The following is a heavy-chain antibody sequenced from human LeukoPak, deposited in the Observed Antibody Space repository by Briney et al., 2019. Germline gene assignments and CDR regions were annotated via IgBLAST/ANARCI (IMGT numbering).Heavy chain of an antibody. CDR2: IRDKGYGHAT. J-gene: IGHJ5*02. Sequence: GGSLSLSCAASGFTFSGSSIHWVRQASGKGLEWVGRIRDKGYGHATAYAASVKGRFTLSRDDSKNTAYLRMNSLKTEDTALYYCTTPNEGNWFDPWGQGNLVTVSS. CDR3: TTPNEGNWFDP. CDR1: GFTFSGSS. V-gene: IGHV3-73*01. D-gene: IGHD2-8*01.